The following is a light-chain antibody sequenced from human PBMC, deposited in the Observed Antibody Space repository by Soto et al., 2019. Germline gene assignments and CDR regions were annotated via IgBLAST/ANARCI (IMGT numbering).Light chain of an antibody. CDR1: QSVSSSY. V-gene: IGKV3-20*01. CDR2: GAS. CDR3: QPYGSSPYT. Sequence: EIVLTQSPGTLSLSPGERATLSCRASQSVSSSYLAWYQQKPGQAPRLLIYGASSRATGIPDRFSGSGSGTDFTTTISRLEPEDFAVYYCQPYGSSPYTFGQGTKLEIK. J-gene: IGKJ2*01.